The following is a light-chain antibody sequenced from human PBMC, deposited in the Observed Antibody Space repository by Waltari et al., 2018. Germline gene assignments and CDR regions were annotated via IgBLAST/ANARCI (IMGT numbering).Light chain of an antibody. CDR1: QSVGSSS. CDR3: QQHGTLPAT. Sequence: EIVLTQSPGTASLSPGERVTLSCWASQSVGSSSLAWYQQKPGQAPRLVIYRASRRATGIPDRFSGSGSGTDFSLTISRLEPEDFAVYYCQQHGTLPATFGQGTKVEIK. V-gene: IGKV3-20*01. J-gene: IGKJ1*01. CDR2: RAS.